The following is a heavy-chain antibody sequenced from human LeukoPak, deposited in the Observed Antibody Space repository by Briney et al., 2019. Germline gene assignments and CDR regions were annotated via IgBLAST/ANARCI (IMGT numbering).Heavy chain of an antibody. CDR2: IYYSGST. Sequence: PSETLSLTCTVSGGSISSSSYYWGWIRPPPGKGLEWLGSIYYSGSTYYNPSLKSRVTISVDRSKNQFSLKLSSVTAADTAVYYCARRETMVRGVIITGGAFDMGGQGTMVTVSS. CDR1: GGSISSSSYY. D-gene: IGHD3-10*01. J-gene: IGHJ3*02. V-gene: IGHV4-39*07. CDR3: ARRETMVRGVIITGGAFDM.